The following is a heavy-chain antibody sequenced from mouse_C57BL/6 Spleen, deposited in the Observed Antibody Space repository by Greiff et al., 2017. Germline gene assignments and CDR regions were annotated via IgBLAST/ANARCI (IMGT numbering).Heavy chain of an antibody. CDR2: IDPSDSYT. CDR1: GYTFTSYW. CDR3: ARSWDYAMDY. V-gene: IGHV1-50*01. Sequence: VQLQQPGAELVKPGASVKLSCKASGYTFTSYWMQWVKQRPGQGLEWIGEIDPSDSYTNYNQKFKGKATLTVDTSSSTAYMQLSSLTSEDSAVYYCARSWDYAMDYWGQGTSVTVSS. J-gene: IGHJ4*01.